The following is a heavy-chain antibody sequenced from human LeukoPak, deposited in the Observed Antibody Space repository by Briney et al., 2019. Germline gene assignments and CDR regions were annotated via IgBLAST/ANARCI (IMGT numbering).Heavy chain of an antibody. CDR3: ARDSPSIRGIVKPFDY. Sequence: GGSLRLSCAASGFTFSSYSMNWVRQAPGKGLEWVSSISSSSSYIYYADSVKGRFTISRDNAKNSLYLQMNSLRAEDTAVYYCARDSPSIRGIVKPFDYWGQGTLVTVSS. CDR2: ISSSSSYI. D-gene: IGHD3-16*01. V-gene: IGHV3-21*01. CDR1: GFTFSSYS. J-gene: IGHJ4*02.